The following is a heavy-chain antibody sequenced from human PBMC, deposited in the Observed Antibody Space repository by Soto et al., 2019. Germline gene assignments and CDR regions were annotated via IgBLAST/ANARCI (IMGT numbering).Heavy chain of an antibody. V-gene: IGHV6-1*01. Sequence: SQTLSLTCAISGDSVSSNSAAWNWIRQSPSRGLEWLGRTYYRSKWYNDYAVSVKSRITINPDTSKNQFSLQLNSVTPEDTAVYYCARDLPLVARLRGSSARMDVWGQGTTVTVSS. CDR2: TYYRSKWYN. CDR1: GDSVSSNSAA. D-gene: IGHD2-15*01. J-gene: IGHJ6*02. CDR3: ARDLPLVARLRGSSARMDV.